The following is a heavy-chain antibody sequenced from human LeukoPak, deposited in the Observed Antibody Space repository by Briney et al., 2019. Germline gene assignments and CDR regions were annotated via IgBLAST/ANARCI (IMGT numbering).Heavy chain of an antibody. CDR2: VNHSGST. V-gene: IGHV4-34*01. J-gene: IGHJ4*02. Sequence: SETLSLTCAVHGGPFSGYSWNWIRQPPGMGLEWIGEVNHSGSTNYNPSLKSRVTISVDTAKNQFSLKLSSVTATDTSVYYCARGGYSGYRSRFDYWGQGTLVTVSS. D-gene: IGHD5-12*01. CDR1: GGPFSGYS. CDR3: ARGGYSGYRSRFDY.